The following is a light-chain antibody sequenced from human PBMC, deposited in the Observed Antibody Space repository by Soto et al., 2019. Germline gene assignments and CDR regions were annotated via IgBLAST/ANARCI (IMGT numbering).Light chain of an antibody. CDR2: EDS. V-gene: IGLV2-23*02. J-gene: IGLJ2*01. CDR1: SSDVGSYNL. CDR3: CLYAGSSIFFVI. Sequence: QSALTQPASVSGSPGQSITISCTGTSSDVGSYNLVSWYQQHPGKAPKLIIYEDSKRPSGVSNRFSGSKSGNTASLTISGLQAEDEADYFCCLYAGSSIFFVIFGGGTQLTVL.